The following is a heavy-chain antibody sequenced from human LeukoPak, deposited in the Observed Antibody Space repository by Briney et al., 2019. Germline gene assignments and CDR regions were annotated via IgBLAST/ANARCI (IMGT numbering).Heavy chain of an antibody. V-gene: IGHV3-23*01. D-gene: IGHD2-21*01. CDR2: ISGSGGST. CDR3: AKASNVFNFDY. J-gene: IGHJ4*02. CDR1: GFTFSSFA. Sequence: GGSLRLSCTVSGFTFSSFAMEWVRQAPGKGPEWVSAISGSGGSTYYADSVKGRFTISRDNSKNTLYLQMNSLRAEDTAVYYCAKASNVFNFDYWGQGTLVTVSS.